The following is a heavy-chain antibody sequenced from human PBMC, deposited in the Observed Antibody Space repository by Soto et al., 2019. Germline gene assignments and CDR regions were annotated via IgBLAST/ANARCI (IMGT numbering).Heavy chain of an antibody. J-gene: IGHJ4*02. CDR2: IKSKTDGGTT. Sequence: PGGSLRLSCAASGFTFSNAWMNWVRQAPGKGLEWVGRIKSKTDGGTTDYAAPVKGRFTISRDDSKNTLYLQMNSLKTEDTAVYYCTTDPKILPQYYFDYWGQGTLVTVSS. CDR1: GFTFSNAW. V-gene: IGHV3-15*07. CDR3: TTDPKILPQYYFDY.